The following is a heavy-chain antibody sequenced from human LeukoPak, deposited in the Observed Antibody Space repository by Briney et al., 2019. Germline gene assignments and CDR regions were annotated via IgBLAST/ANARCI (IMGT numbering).Heavy chain of an antibody. D-gene: IGHD3-10*01. CDR3: AKDVRLYYGTAGTVDY. CDR2: ISYDGSNK. Sequence: GGALRLSCAASGFTFSSYGMHWVRQAPGKGVEWVAVISYDGSNKYYADSVKGRFTISRDNSKNTLYLQKNSLRAEDTAVYYCAKDVRLYYGTAGTVDYWGQGTLVTVSS. CDR1: GFTFSSYG. J-gene: IGHJ4*02. V-gene: IGHV3-30*18.